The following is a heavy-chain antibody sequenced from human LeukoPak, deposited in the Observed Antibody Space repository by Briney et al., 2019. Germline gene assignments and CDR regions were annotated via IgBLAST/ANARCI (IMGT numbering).Heavy chain of an antibody. CDR2: INPNSGGT. J-gene: IGHJ5*02. Sequence: ASVKVSCKASGYTFTGYYMHWVRQAPGQGLEWMGWINPNSGGTNYAQKFQGRVTMTRDTSISTAYMELSRLRSDDTAVYYCARLGGSNWYNWFDPWGQGTLVTVSS. CDR1: GYTFTGYY. D-gene: IGHD1-26*01. CDR3: ARLGGSNWYNWFDP. V-gene: IGHV1-2*02.